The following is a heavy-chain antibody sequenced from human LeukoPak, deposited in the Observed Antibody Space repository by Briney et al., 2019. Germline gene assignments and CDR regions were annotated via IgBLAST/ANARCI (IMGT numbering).Heavy chain of an antibody. CDR3: AKGGPQFFDY. V-gene: IGHV3-33*06. D-gene: IGHD5-24*01. CDR1: GFTFSSYG. CDR2: IWYDGSNK. J-gene: IGHJ4*02. Sequence: GRSLRLSCAASGFTFSSYGMHWVRQAPGKGLEWVAVIWYDGSNKYYADSVKGRFTISRDNSKNTLYLQTNSLRAEDTAIYYCAKGGPQFFDYWGQGTLVTVSS.